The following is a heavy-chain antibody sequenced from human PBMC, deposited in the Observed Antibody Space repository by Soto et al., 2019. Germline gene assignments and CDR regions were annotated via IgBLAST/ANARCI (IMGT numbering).Heavy chain of an antibody. J-gene: IGHJ1*01. Sequence: LSLTCAASGFTFSSYGMYWVRQAPGKGLEWVAVIWYDGSNKYYADSVKGRFTISRDNSKNTLYLQMNSLRAEDTAVYYCASDSWGVAAAGTSAGYFQHWGQGTLVTVSS. V-gene: IGHV3-33*01. CDR1: GFTFSSYG. D-gene: IGHD6-13*01. CDR2: IWYDGSNK. CDR3: ASDSWGVAAAGTSAGYFQH.